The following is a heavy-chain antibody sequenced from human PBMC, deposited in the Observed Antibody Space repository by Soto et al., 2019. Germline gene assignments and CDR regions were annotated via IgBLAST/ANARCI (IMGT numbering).Heavy chain of an antibody. CDR1: GNFCSKYG. J-gene: IGHJ4*02. D-gene: IGHD1-26*01. V-gene: IGHV1-18*01. Sequence: QVQLVQSGAEVKKPGASVKVSCKTPGNFCSKYGISWVRQAPGQGLEWMGWINGNTGSTNYAQKFRGRVTMTTDTSTGMVYMELSSLTSDDTAIYYFGRDVDQWDQRYLDYWGQGTLVSV. CDR3: GRDVDQWDQRYLDY. CDR2: INGNTGST.